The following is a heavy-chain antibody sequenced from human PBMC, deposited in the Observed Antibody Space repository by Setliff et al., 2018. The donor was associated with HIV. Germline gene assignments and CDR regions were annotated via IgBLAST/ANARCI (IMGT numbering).Heavy chain of an antibody. CDR2: IYTGDSST. CDR1: GFTFSSYA. CDR3: ATRGWSGNSAFDI. V-gene: IGHV3-23*03. Sequence: GGSLRLSCAASGFTFSSYAMNWVRQAPGKGLEWVSVIYTGDSSTYYADSVEGRFTISRDNSKNTLYLQMNSLRAEDTAVYYCATRGWSGNSAFDIWGQGTMVTVSS. J-gene: IGHJ3*02. D-gene: IGHD3-3*01.